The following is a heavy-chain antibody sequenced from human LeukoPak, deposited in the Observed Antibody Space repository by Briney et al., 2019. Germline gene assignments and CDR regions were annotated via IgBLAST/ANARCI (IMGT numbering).Heavy chain of an antibody. V-gene: IGHV3-30-3*02. D-gene: IGHD3-22*01. Sequence: PGRSLRLSCAASGFTFSSYAMHWVRQAPGKGLEWVAVISYDGSNKYYADSVKGRFTISRDNSKNTLYLQMNSLRAEDTAVYYCAKLGRAYYYDSSGYYQPGGYFDYWGQGTLVTVSS. CDR3: AKLGRAYYYDSSGYYQPGGYFDY. CDR2: ISYDGSNK. J-gene: IGHJ4*02. CDR1: GFTFSSYA.